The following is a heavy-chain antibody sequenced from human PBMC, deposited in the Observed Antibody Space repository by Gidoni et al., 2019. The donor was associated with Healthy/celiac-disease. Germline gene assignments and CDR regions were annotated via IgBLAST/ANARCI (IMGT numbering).Heavy chain of an antibody. J-gene: IGHJ5*02. CDR3: ASYGDYNWFDP. V-gene: IGHV4-39*01. CDR1: GGSISSSSYY. CDR2: IYYSGST. D-gene: IGHD4-17*01. Sequence: QLQLPESGPGLVKPSETLSLTCTVSGGSISSSSYYWGWIRQPPGKGLEWIGSIYYSGSTYYNPSLKSRVTISVDTSKNQFSLKLSSVTAADTAVYYCASYGDYNWFDPWGQGTLVTVSS.